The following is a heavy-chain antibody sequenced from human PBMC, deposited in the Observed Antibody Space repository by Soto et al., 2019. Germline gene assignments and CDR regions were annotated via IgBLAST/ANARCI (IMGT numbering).Heavy chain of an antibody. Sequence: QITLKESGPTLVKPTQTLTLTCTFSGFSLTTRAVGVGWIRQPPGKALEWLALIYWDDDKRYSPSLKSRLTTTKATPKNQVVLPVTNMDPADTATYSCANRPPTVTWWSDPGAREPWSPSPQ. V-gene: IGHV2-5*02. J-gene: IGHJ5*02. CDR1: GFSLTTRAVG. CDR3: ANRPPTVTWWSDP. D-gene: IGHD4-17*01. CDR2: IYWDDDK.